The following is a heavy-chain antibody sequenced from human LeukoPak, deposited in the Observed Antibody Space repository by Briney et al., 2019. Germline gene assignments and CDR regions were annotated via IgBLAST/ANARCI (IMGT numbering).Heavy chain of an antibody. Sequence: PSETLSLTCAVSGGSISSGGYSWSRIRQPPGKGLEWIGYIYHRGSTYYNPSLKSRVTISVDRSKNQFSLKLSSVTAADTAVYYCARGRGYSGYTYFDYWGQGTLVTVSS. CDR2: IYHRGST. CDR3: ARGRGYSGYTYFDY. D-gene: IGHD5-12*01. J-gene: IGHJ4*02. CDR1: GGSISSGGYS. V-gene: IGHV4-30-2*01.